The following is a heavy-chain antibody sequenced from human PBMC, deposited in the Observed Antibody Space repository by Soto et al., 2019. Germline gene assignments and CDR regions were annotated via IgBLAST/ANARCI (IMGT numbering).Heavy chain of an antibody. CDR3: ARDRKIAVAGTSNYYYYGLDV. CDR2: ISGSSTYI. CDR1: GFIVTSYT. D-gene: IGHD6-19*01. Sequence: EVQLVESGGGLVKPGGSLRLSCAASGFIVTSYTVNWVRQAPGKGLEWVSSISGSSTYIYYADSVKGRFTISRDNAKNSLSLQLNSLRAEDTAVYYCARDRKIAVAGTSNYYYYGLDVWGQGTTVTVP. V-gene: IGHV3-21*01. J-gene: IGHJ6*02.